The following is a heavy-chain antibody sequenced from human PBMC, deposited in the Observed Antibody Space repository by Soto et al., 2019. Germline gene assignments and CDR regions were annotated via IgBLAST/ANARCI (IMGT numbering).Heavy chain of an antibody. CDR1: GGSISSGDYY. CDR3: ARDSINVGATSAMDV. CDR2: ISYSGGT. V-gene: IGHV4-31*03. Sequence: QVQLQESGPGLVKPSQTLSLTCTVSGGSISSGDYYWSWIRQHPGKGLEWIGYISYSGGTYYNPSLKSRLTISLDTSKKQLSLKLSSVTAADTAVYYCARDSINVGATSAMDVWGQGTTVTVSS. D-gene: IGHD1-26*01. J-gene: IGHJ6*02.